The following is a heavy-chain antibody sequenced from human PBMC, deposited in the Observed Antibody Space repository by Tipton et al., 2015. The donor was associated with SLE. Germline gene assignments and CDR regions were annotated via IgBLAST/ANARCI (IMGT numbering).Heavy chain of an antibody. V-gene: IGHV4-39*07. CDR1: GASLSGSFSGYY. Sequence: TLSLTCAVYGASLSGSFSGYYWSWIRQPPGKGLEWIGSVYYSGSTNYNPSLKSRVTISVDTSRNQFSLKLNSVTAADTAVYYCARDGPYSSSWYWAFNIWGQGTMVTVSS. CDR3: ARDGPYSSSWYWAFNI. J-gene: IGHJ3*02. CDR2: VYYSGST. D-gene: IGHD6-13*01.